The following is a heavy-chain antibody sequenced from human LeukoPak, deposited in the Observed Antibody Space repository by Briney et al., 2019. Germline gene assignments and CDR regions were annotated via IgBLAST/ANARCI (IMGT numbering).Heavy chain of an antibody. V-gene: IGHV3-11*04. CDR2: ISSSGSTI. CDR1: GFTFSDYY. CDR3: ARAPTWIQLRLPY. J-gene: IGHJ4*02. Sequence: GGSLRLSCAASGFTFSDYYMSWIRQAPGKGLEWVSYISSSGSTIYYADSVKGRFTISRDNAKNSLYLQMNSLRAEDTAVYYCARAPTWIQLRLPYWGQGTLVTVSS. D-gene: IGHD5-18*01.